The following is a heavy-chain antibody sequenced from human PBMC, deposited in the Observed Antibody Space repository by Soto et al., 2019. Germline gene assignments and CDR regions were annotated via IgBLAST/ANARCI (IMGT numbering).Heavy chain of an antibody. CDR2: IYWDDDK. CDR1: GFSLSTSGVG. Sequence: QITLKESGPTLVKPTQTLTLTCTFSGFSLSTSGVGVGWIRQPPGKALEWLALIYWDDDKRYSASLKSRVTITKETATNQVVLTMTMRDPADSPTYYCAHRPSYCSGGSCYAAFVYLGQETLITVSS. J-gene: IGHJ4*02. V-gene: IGHV2-5*02. CDR3: AHRPSYCSGGSCYAAFVY. D-gene: IGHD2-15*01.